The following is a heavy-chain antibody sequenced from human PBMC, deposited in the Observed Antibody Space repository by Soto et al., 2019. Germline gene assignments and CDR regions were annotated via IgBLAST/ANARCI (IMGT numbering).Heavy chain of an antibody. Sequence: GGSLRLSCAASGFTFSSYGMHWVRQAPGKGLEWVAVISYDGSNKYYADSVKGRFTISRDNSKNTLYLQMNSLRAEDTAVYYCAKPPKYSSSSLDYWGQGTLVTISS. CDR1: GFTFSSYG. D-gene: IGHD6-6*01. CDR3: AKPPKYSSSSLDY. V-gene: IGHV3-30*18. J-gene: IGHJ4*02. CDR2: ISYDGSNK.